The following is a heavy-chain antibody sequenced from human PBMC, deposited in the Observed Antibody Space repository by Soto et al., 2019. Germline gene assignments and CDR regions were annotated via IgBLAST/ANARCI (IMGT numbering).Heavy chain of an antibody. V-gene: IGHV1-18*01. J-gene: IGHJ4*02. CDR3: ARGGTTIDY. CDR2: ISAYNDNT. CDR1: DYTFTNFG. Sequence: QVQRVQSGAEVKKPGASVKVSCKASDYTFTNFGISWVRQATGQGLEWMGWISAYNDNTNYAQNFQGRVTMTTDTATSTAYMELRSLRSDDTAVYYCARGGTTIDYWGQGTLVTVSS. D-gene: IGHD4-17*01.